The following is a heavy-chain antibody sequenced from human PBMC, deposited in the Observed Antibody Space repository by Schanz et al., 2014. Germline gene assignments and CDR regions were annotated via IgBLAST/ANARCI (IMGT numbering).Heavy chain of an antibody. J-gene: IGHJ5*02. V-gene: IGHV1-69*02. Sequence: QVQLVQSEAEVKKPGSSVKVSCKASGGTFSSYTINWVRQAPGQGLEWMGRIIPILGIANYAQKFQGRVTITADRSTSKVYMERISVESEDAAVCYCTIGPRGARPWGQGTLVTVSS. D-gene: IGHD3-10*01. CDR2: IIPILGIA. CDR1: GGTFSSYT. CDR3: TIGPRGARP.